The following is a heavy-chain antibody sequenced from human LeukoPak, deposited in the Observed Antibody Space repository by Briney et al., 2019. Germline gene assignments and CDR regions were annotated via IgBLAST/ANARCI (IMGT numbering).Heavy chain of an antibody. D-gene: IGHD2-2*02. CDR2: INPNSGGT. CDR1: GYTFTGYY. J-gene: IGHJ3*02. V-gene: IGHV1-2*02. CDR3: ARPTAVGYCSSTSCYNDAFDI. Sequence: ASVKVSCKASGYTFTGYYMHWVRQAPGQGLEWMGWINPNSGGTNYAQKFQGRVTMTRGTSISTAYMELSRLRSDDTAVYYCARPTAVGYCSSTSCYNDAFDIWGQGTMVTVSS.